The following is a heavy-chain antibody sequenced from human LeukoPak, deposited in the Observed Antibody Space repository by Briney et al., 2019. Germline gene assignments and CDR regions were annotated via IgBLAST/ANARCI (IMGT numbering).Heavy chain of an antibody. D-gene: IGHD3-22*01. V-gene: IGHV3-30-3*01. CDR3: ARDRGYYYDSSGYPLVY. J-gene: IGHJ4*02. CDR2: ISYDGSNK. CDR1: GFTFSSYA. Sequence: GGSLRFSCAASGFTFSSYAMHWVRQAPGKGLEWVAVISYDGSNKYYADSVKGRFTISRDNSKNTLYLQMNSLRAEDTAVYYCARDRGYYYDSSGYPLVYWGQGTLVTVSS.